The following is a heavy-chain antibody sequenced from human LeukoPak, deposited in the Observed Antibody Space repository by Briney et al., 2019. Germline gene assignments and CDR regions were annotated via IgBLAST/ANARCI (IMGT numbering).Heavy chain of an antibody. CDR2: INHSGST. J-gene: IGHJ4*02. CDR3: ARVGDYVWGSYRYLSYLDY. Sequence: SETLSLTCAVYGGSFSGYYWSWIRQPPGKGLEWIGEINHSGSTNYNPSLKSRVTISVDTSKNQFSLKLSSVTAADTAVYYCARVGDYVWGSYRYLSYLDYWGQGTLVTVSS. CDR1: GGSFSGYY. V-gene: IGHV4-34*01. D-gene: IGHD3-16*02.